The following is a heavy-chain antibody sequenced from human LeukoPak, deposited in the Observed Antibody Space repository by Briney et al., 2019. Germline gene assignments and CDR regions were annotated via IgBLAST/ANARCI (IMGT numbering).Heavy chain of an antibody. CDR1: GYTLTELS. V-gene: IGHV1-24*01. J-gene: IGHJ6*03. CDR2: FDPEDGET. Sequence: RASVKVSCKVSGYTLTELSMHWVRQAPGKGLEWMGGFDPEDGETIYAQKFQGRVTMTEDTSTDTAYMELSSLRSEDTAVYYCATGSLTGTDLESYYYYMDVWGKGTTVTVSS. D-gene: IGHD1-20*01. CDR3: ATGSLTGTDLESYYYYMDV.